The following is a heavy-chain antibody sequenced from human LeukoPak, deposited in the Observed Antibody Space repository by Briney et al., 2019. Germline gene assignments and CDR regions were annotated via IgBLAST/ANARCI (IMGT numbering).Heavy chain of an antibody. CDR3: ARANFLYCSSTTCLFDY. D-gene: IGHD2-2*01. Sequence: SETCRATFTDCEMHSVRPASGQGFEWMGWINPNDGDTNYAQKFQGRVTMTRDTSISTAHMEVSRLRSDDTAVYYCARANFLYCSSTTCLFDYWGQGTLVTVS. J-gene: IGHJ4*02. CDR1: RATFTDCE. CDR2: INPNDGDT. V-gene: IGHV1-2*02.